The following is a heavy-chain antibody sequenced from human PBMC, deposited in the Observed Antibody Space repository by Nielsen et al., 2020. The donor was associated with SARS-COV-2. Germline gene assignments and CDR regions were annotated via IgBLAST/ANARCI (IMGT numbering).Heavy chain of an antibody. CDR2: ISYDGSNK. CDR3: ARGDSGWLVLGGYWFDP. Sequence: GGSLRLSCAASGFTFSSYGMHWVRQAPGKGLEWVAVISYDGSNKYYADSVKGRFTISRDNSKNTLYLQMNSLRAEDTAVYYCARGDSGWLVLGGYWFDPWGQGTLVTVSS. V-gene: IGHV3-30*03. D-gene: IGHD6-19*01. CDR1: GFTFSSYG. J-gene: IGHJ5*02.